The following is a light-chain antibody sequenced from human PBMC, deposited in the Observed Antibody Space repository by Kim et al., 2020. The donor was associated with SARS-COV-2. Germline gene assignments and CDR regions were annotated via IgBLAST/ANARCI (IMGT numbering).Light chain of an antibody. CDR1: QDINNY. V-gene: IGKV1-27*01. CDR3: QKYGSGPRT. CDR2: AAS. J-gene: IGKJ1*01. Sequence: SASVGDTVTITCPASQDINNYLAWYHQKPGEVPQRLIYAASALQSVVPSRFSGSGSGTDFTLAISSLQPEDVGTYYCQKYGSGPRTFGQGTKLDI.